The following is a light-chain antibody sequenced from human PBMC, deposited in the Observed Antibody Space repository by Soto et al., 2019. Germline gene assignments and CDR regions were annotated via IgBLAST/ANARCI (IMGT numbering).Light chain of an antibody. CDR2: SNN. V-gene: IGLV1-44*01. J-gene: IGLJ1*01. CDR1: SSNIGSNT. Sequence: QSVLTQPPSASGTPGQRVTISCSGSSSNIGSNTVNWYQQLPGTAPKLLIYSNNQRPSGVPDRFSGSKSGTSASLAISGLQSEDEADYYCAAWDDSLNGRFFGTGIKVTVL. CDR3: AAWDDSLNGRF.